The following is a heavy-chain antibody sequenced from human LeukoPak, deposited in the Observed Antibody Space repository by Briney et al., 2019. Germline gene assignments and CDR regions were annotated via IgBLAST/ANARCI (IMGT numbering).Heavy chain of an antibody. Sequence: GRSLRLSCAASGFTFSSYAMHWVRQAPGKGLEWVAVISYDGSNKYYADSVKGRFTISRDNSKNTLYLQMNSLRAEDTAVYYCARDKGIWRAYYYDSSGYDYWGQGTLVTVSS. CDR3: ARDKGIWRAYYYDSSGYDY. J-gene: IGHJ4*02. CDR1: GFTFSSYA. D-gene: IGHD3-22*01. CDR2: ISYDGSNK. V-gene: IGHV3-30-3*01.